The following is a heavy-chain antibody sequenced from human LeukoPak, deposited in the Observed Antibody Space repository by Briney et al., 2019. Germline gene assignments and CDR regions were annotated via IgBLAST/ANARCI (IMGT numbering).Heavy chain of an antibody. Sequence: SETLSHTCTVSGGSISNYYWSWIRQPAGKGLEWIGHIYTSGSPNYNPSLKSRVTMSVDTSKNQFSLKLSSVTAADTAVYYCARQNYDSSTYSLPDYYLDVWGKGTTVTISS. CDR2: IYTSGSP. J-gene: IGHJ6*03. CDR1: GGSISNYY. V-gene: IGHV4-4*07. CDR3: ARQNYDSSTYSLPDYYLDV. D-gene: IGHD3-22*01.